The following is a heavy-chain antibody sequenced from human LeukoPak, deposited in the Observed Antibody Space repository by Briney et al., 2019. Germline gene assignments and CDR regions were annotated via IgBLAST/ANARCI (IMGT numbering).Heavy chain of an antibody. CDR3: ARDFALGVGGSTPFFDY. V-gene: IGHV3-7*03. CDR1: TFTFSDYG. Sequence: GGSLRLSCAASTFTFSDYGMHWVRQAPGKGLEWVANIKEDGSEKYYVDSVKGRFTIPRDNAKSSLYLQMNSLRAEDTAGYYCARDFALGVGGSTPFFDYWGQGTLVTVSS. J-gene: IGHJ4*02. D-gene: IGHD6-19*01. CDR2: IKEDGSEK.